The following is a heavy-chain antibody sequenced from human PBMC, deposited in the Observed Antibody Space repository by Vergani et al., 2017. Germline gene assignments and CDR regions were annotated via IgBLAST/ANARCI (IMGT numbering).Heavy chain of an antibody. CDR1: GFTFGSYA. J-gene: IGHJ4*02. V-gene: IGHV1-2*02. CDR3: ARLRRQWLAIDY. CDR2: INPNSGGT. Sequence: QVQLVESGGGVVQPGRSLRLSCAASGFTFGSYAMHWVRQAPGQGLEWMGWINPNSGGTNYAQKFQGRVTMTRDTSISTAYMALSRLRSDDTAVYYCARLRRQWLAIDYWGQGTLVTVSS. D-gene: IGHD6-19*01.